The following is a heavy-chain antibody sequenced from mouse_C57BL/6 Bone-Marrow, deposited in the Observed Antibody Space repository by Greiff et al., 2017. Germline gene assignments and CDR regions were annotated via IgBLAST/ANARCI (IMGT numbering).Heavy chain of an antibody. CDR3: ARDYYYGSSSAY. D-gene: IGHD1-1*01. CDR1: GYTFPDYN. J-gene: IGHJ3*01. Sequence: VQLQQSGPELVKPGASVQMSCKASGYTFPDYNMHWVKQSHGKSLEWIGYINPNNGGTSYNQKFKGQATLTVNKSSSTAYMELRSLTSEDSAVYYCARDYYYGSSSAYWGQGTLVTVSA. CDR2: INPNNGGT. V-gene: IGHV1-22*01.